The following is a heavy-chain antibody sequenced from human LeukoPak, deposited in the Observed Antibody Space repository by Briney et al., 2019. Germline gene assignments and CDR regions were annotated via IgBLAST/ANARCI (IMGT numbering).Heavy chain of an antibody. CDR1: GYTFTGYY. CDR3: AREGYSSGWSGMVY. Sequence: ASVKVSCKASGYTFTGYYMHWVRQAPGQGLEWMGWINPNSGGTNYAQKFQGRVTMTRDTSISTAYMELSRLRSGDTAVYYCAREGYSSGWSGMVYWGQGTLVTVSS. V-gene: IGHV1-2*02. CDR2: INPNSGGT. D-gene: IGHD6-19*01. J-gene: IGHJ4*02.